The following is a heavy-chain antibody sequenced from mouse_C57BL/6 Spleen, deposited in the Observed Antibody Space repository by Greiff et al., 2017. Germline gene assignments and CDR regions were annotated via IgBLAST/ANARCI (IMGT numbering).Heavy chain of an antibody. Sequence: VQLQQSGPELVKPGASVKISCKASGYAFSSSWMNWVKQRPGKGLEWIGRIYPGDGDTNYNGKFKGKATLTAYKSSSTAYMQLSSLTSEDSAVXFCARPNWDRGYFDYWGQGTTLTVSS. D-gene: IGHD4-1*02. CDR2: IYPGDGDT. CDR3: ARPNWDRGYFDY. V-gene: IGHV1-82*01. J-gene: IGHJ2*01. CDR1: GYAFSSSW.